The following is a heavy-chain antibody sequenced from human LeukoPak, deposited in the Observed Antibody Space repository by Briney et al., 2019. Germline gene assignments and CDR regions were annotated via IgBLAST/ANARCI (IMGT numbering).Heavy chain of an antibody. J-gene: IGHJ4*02. CDR3: ARASGSRVGLDY. V-gene: IGHV1-69*13. CDR2: IIPIFGTA. Sequence: ASVKVSCKASGYTFTSYYMHWVRQAPGQGLEWMGGIIPIFGTANYAQKFQGRVTVTADESTSTAYMELSSLRSEDTAVYYCARASGSRVGLDYWGQGTLVTVSP. D-gene: IGHD1-26*01. CDR1: GYTFTSYY.